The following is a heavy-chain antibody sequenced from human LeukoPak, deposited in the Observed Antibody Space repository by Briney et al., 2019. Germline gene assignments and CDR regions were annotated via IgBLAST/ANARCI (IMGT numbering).Heavy chain of an antibody. V-gene: IGHV3-49*03. CDR2: IRSQSFRGTT. Sequence: GGSLRLSCTASGFSFGDYAINWFRQAPGKRLEWVGFIRSQSFRGTTEYAASVKGRFTISRDDSKSIAYLQMNSLKTEDTAVYYCTRARITTVVVVVTTDHWGQGVLVTVSS. D-gene: IGHD3-22*01. J-gene: IGHJ4*02. CDR1: GFSFGDYA. CDR3: TRARITTVVVVVTTDH.